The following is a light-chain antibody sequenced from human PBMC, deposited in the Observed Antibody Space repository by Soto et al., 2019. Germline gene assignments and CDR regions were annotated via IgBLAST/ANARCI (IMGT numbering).Light chain of an antibody. CDR3: QQYEKWPPSIT. Sequence: EIVMTQSPATLSVSPGYRVTLSCRASQPVNNNLAWYQHKPGQAPRLLIYGASNRATGISARFSGGGSGTEFTLTISSLQSEDFALYFCQQYEKWPPSITFGQGTRLEIK. CDR2: GAS. CDR1: QPVNNN. V-gene: IGKV3-15*01. J-gene: IGKJ5*01.